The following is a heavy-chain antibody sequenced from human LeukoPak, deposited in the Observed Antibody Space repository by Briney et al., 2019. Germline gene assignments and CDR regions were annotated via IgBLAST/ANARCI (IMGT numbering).Heavy chain of an antibody. CDR2: ISGSGGST. CDR3: AKSDY. CDR1: GFTFSSYA. Sequence: GGSPRLSCAASGFTFSSYAMSWVRQAPGKGLEWVSAISGSGGSTYYADSVKGRFTISRDISRNTSYLRMNGLEAGEPADFTCAKSDYWRQGPLVTVSS. V-gene: IGHV3-23*01. J-gene: IGHJ4*02.